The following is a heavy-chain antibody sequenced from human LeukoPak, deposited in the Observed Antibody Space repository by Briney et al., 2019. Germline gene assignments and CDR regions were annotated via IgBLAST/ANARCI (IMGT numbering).Heavy chain of an antibody. CDR3: ARDMDPTLSNYFDY. V-gene: IGHV3-48*03. CDR1: GFTFSSYE. CDR2: ISSSGSTI. Sequence: GGSLRLSCAASGFTFSSYEMNWVRQAPGKGLEWVSYISSSGSTIYYADSVKGRFTISRDNAKNSLYLQMNSLRAEDTAVYYCARDMDPTLSNYFDYWGQGTLVTVSS. D-gene: IGHD2-2*01. J-gene: IGHJ4*02.